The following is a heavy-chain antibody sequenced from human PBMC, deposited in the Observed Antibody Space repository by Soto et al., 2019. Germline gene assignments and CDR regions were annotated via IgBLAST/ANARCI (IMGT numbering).Heavy chain of an antibody. V-gene: IGHV3-30*03. Sequence: GGSLRLSCAASGFTFNSYAMHWVRQAPGKGLEWVAVISYDASTKYYADSVKGRFTISRDNSKNTLYLQMNSLRAEDTAVYYCATNSYGYVSTYYFDYWGQGTLVTV. CDR2: ISYDASTK. CDR1: GFTFNSYA. J-gene: IGHJ4*02. CDR3: ATNSYGYVSTYYFDY. D-gene: IGHD5-18*01.